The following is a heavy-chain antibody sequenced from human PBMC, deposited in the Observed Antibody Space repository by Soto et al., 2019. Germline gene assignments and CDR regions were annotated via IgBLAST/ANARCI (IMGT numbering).Heavy chain of an antibody. Sequence: QLQLQESGPGLVKPSETLSLTCTVSGGSISSSSYYWGWIRQPPGKGLEWIGSIYYSGSTYYNPSLKSRVTISVDTSKNQFSLKLSSVTAADTAVYYCASIALRDYCSSSGYWGQGTLVTVSS. V-gene: IGHV4-39*01. CDR1: GGSISSSSYY. D-gene: IGHD6-13*01. CDR3: ASIALRDYCSSSGY. CDR2: IYYSGST. J-gene: IGHJ4*02.